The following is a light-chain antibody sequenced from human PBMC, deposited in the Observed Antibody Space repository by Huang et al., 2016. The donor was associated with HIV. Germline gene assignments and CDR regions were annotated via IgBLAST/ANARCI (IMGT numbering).Light chain of an antibody. V-gene: IGKV3-15*01. Sequence: EIVMTQSPATLSVSPGERATLSCRSSQSVTSNLAWYQHNPGQAPRLLSYGASTRATGIPARFSGSVSGTEFTLTISSLQSEDFAVYYCQQYHNWPGTFGQGTKLEIK. CDR2: GAS. J-gene: IGKJ2*02. CDR1: QSVTSN. CDR3: QQYHNWPGT.